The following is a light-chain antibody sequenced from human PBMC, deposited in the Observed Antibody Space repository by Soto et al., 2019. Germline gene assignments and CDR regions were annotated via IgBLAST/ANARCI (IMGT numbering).Light chain of an antibody. V-gene: IGLV3-1*01. CDR1: KLGDKY. CDR2: QDS. J-gene: IGLJ2*01. Sequence: SYELTQPPSVSVSPGQTASITCSGDKLGDKYACWYQQKPGQSPVLVIYQDSKRPSGIPEGFSGSNSGNTATLTISGTQAMGEADYYCQAWDSSTYVVFGGGTQVTVL. CDR3: QAWDSSTYVV.